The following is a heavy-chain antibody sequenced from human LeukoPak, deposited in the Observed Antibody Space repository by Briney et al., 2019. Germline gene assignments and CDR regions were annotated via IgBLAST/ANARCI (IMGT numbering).Heavy chain of an antibody. Sequence: PGGSLRLSCAVSGLIFRSYWMSWVRQAPGKGLEWVANINQDGSEKYFVDSGKGRFTISRDNAKNSLHLQMNTLRAEDTAVYYCARERDGRFFDYWGQGTLVTVSS. CDR1: GLIFRSYW. D-gene: IGHD5-24*01. CDR2: INQDGSEK. CDR3: ARERDGRFFDY. J-gene: IGHJ4*02. V-gene: IGHV3-7*01.